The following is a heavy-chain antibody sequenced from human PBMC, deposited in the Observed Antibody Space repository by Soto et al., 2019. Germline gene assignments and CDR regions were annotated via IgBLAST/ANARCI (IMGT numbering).Heavy chain of an antibody. Sequence: QVQLQESGPGLVKPSQTLSLTCTVSGGSISSGGYYWSWIRQHPGKGLEWIGYIYYSGSTYYNPSLKSRVTISVDTSKNQFSLKRSSVTAADTAVYYCARESEWLRDVDYWGQGTLVTVSS. CDR1: GGSISSGGYY. J-gene: IGHJ4*02. V-gene: IGHV4-31*03. CDR2: IYYSGST. CDR3: ARESEWLRDVDY. D-gene: IGHD5-12*01.